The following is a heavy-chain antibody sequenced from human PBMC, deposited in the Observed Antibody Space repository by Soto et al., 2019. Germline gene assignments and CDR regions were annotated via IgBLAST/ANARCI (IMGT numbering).Heavy chain of an antibody. CDR3: VRGDGTGASAFHY. V-gene: IGHV4-4*01. CDR2: IYHSGST. D-gene: IGHD1-26*01. Sequence: QVQLQESGPGLVKPAGTLSLTCAVSGDSISSSHWWSWVSQPPGKGLEWIGEIYHSGSTNYNPSLKSRVTILVDKSKHQCSLNLSPVTAADTGVYFCVRGDGTGASAFHYWGQGNLVTFSS. J-gene: IGHJ4*02. CDR1: GDSISSSHW.